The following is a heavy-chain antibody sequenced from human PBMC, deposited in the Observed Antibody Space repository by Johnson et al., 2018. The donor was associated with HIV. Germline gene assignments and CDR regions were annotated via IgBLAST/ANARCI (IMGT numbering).Heavy chain of an antibody. CDR3: ARDSVDHGDYRGAFDI. J-gene: IGHJ3*02. CDR2: ISYDGSNK. D-gene: IGHD4-17*01. CDR1: GFTFSSYG. V-gene: IGHV3-30*19. Sequence: QVQLVESGGGVVQPGRSLRLSCAASGFTFSSYGMHWVRQAPGKGLEWVAVISYDGSNKYYADSVKGRFTISRDNSKNTLYLQMNSLRADDTAVYYCARDSVDHGDYRGAFDIWGQGTMVTVSS.